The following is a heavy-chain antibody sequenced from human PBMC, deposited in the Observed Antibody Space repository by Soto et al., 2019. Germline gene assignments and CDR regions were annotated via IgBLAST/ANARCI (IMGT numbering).Heavy chain of an antibody. CDR3: ASEYCSGGSCYSYYYYGMDV. CDR2: IYSGGST. V-gene: IGHV3-53*01. D-gene: IGHD2-15*01. J-gene: IGHJ6*02. CDR1: GFTVSSNY. Sequence: PGGSLRLSCAASGFTVSSNYMSWVRQAPGKGLEWVSVIYSGGSTYYADSVKGRFTISRDHSKNTLYLQMNSLRAEDTAVYYCASEYCSGGSCYSYYYYGMDVWGQWTTVTVSS.